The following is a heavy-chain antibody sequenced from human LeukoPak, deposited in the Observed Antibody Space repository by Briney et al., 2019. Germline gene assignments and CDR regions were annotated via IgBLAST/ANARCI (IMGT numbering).Heavy chain of an antibody. V-gene: IGHV3-23*01. J-gene: IGHJ4*02. CDR2: ISGSGGST. D-gene: IGHD1-26*01. Sequence: GGSLRLSCAASRFTLSSYAMSCVRQAPGKGLEWVSAISGSGGSTYYADSVKGRFTISRDNSKNTLYLQMNSLRAEDTAVYYCAKDLGIVGANFDYWGQGTRVTVSS. CDR3: AKDLGIVGANFDY. CDR1: RFTLSSYA.